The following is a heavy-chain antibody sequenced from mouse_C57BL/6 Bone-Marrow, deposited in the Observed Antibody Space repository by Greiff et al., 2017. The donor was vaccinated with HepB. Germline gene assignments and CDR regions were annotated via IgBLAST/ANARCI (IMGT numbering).Heavy chain of an antibody. D-gene: IGHD3-2*02. Sequence: VQLQQPGTELVKPGASVKLSCKASGYTFTSYWMHWVKQRPGQGLEWIGNINPSNGGTNYNEKFKSKATLTVDESSSTAYMQLSSLTSEDSAVYYCAGTAQPKPDWFAYWGQGTLVTVSA. CDR1: GYTFTSYW. CDR3: AGTAQPKPDWFAY. V-gene: IGHV1-53*01. J-gene: IGHJ3*01. CDR2: INPSNGGT.